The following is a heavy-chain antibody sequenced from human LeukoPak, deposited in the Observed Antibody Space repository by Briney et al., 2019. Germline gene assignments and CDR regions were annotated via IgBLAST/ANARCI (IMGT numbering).Heavy chain of an antibody. CDR3: AKDRSGNFGY. CDR2: VRYDGSNT. CDR1: GFTFSSYG. V-gene: IGHV3-30*02. J-gene: IGHJ4*02. Sequence: PGGSLRLSCAASGFTFSSYGMHWVRQAPGNGLEWVAFVRYDGSNTYYADSVKGRFTISRDNSKNTLYLQMNSLGAEDTAVYYCAKDRSGNFGYWGQGTLVTVSS. D-gene: IGHD3-3*01.